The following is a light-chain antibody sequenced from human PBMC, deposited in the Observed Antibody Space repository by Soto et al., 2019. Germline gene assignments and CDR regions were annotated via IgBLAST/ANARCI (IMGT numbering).Light chain of an antibody. V-gene: IGKV3-11*01. Sequence: EIVLTQSPATLSLSPGERATLSCRASQNINSYLAWYQQKPGQAPRLLISATSNRATGIPARFSGSGSGTDFTLSISSLEPEDFAVYYCQQRSSWPFTFGPGTKVDIK. CDR3: QQRSSWPFT. CDR1: QNINSY. CDR2: ATS. J-gene: IGKJ3*01.